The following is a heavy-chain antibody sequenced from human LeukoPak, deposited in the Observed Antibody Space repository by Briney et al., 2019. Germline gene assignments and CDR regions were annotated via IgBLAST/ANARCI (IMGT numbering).Heavy chain of an antibody. D-gene: IGHD3-10*01. CDR2: ISYDGSNK. CDR3: AKETLWFGELWYYFDY. Sequence: GRSLRLSCTASGFTFSSYGMHWVRQAPGKVLEWVAVISYDGSNKYYADSVKGRFTISRDNSKNTLYLQMNSLRAEDTAVYYCAKETLWFGELWYYFDYWGQGTLVTVSS. J-gene: IGHJ4*02. CDR1: GFTFSSYG. V-gene: IGHV3-30*18.